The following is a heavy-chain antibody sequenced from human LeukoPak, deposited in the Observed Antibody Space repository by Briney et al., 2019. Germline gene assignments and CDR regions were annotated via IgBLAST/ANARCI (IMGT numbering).Heavy chain of an antibody. V-gene: IGHV1-8*03. Sequence: ASVKVSCKASGYTFTSYDINWVRQAPGQGLEWMGWMNPNSGNTGYAQKFQGRVTITRNTSISTAYMELSSLRSEDTAVYYCARGRVSRFLEWNYYYMDVWGKGTTVTVSS. CDR1: GYTFTSYD. CDR2: MNPNSGNT. CDR3: ARGRVSRFLEWNYYYMDV. D-gene: IGHD3-3*01. J-gene: IGHJ6*03.